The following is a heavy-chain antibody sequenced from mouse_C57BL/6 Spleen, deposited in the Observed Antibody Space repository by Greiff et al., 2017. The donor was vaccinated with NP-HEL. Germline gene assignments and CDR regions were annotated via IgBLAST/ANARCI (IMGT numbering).Heavy chain of an antibody. CDR3: ARGDDEDYFDY. D-gene: IGHD2-3*01. J-gene: IGHJ2*01. CDR1: GYTFTDYY. CDR2: INPYNGGT. Sequence: EVQLQQSGPVLVKPGASVKMSCKASGYTFTDYYMNWVKQSHGKSLEWIGVINPYNGGTSYNQKFKGKATLTVDKSSSTAYMELNSLTSEDSAVYYCARGDDEDYFDYWGQGTTLTVSS. V-gene: IGHV1-19*01.